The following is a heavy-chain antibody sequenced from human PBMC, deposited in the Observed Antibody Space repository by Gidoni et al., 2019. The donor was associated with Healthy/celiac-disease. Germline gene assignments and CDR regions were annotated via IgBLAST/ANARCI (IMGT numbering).Heavy chain of an antibody. V-gene: IGHV4-34*01. CDR3: ARGRYDFWSGYLNRFDP. CDR2: INHSGST. CDR1: DGSFSGYY. Sequence: EQLQQWGAGLLKPSETLSLTCAVYDGSFSGYYWSWLRQPPGKGLQGIGEINHSGSTNSNPSLKSRVTISVDTSKNQFSLKLCSVTAADTAVYYCARGRYDFWSGYLNRFDPCGQVTLVPVSS. J-gene: IGHJ5*02. D-gene: IGHD3-3*01.